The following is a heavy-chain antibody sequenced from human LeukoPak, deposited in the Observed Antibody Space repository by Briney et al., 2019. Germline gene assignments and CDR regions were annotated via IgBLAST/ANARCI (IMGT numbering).Heavy chain of an antibody. V-gene: IGHV3-53*01. CDR3: MRDYGGNGNEC. D-gene: IGHD4-23*01. CDR1: GFTVRSCY. CDR2: IYSGGST. Sequence: GGSLRLSCAASGFTVRSCYMNWVRQAPGQGLEWVSVIYSGGSTYYADSVKGRFTISRDTSKNTLYLQMNNLRAEDTAMYYCMRDYGGNGNECWGQGTLVTVSS. J-gene: IGHJ4*02.